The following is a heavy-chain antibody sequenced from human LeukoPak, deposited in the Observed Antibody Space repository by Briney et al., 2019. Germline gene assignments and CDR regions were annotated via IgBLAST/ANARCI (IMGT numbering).Heavy chain of an antibody. D-gene: IGHD1-26*01. Sequence: ASVKVSCKASGYTFTGYYMHWVRQAPGQGREWMGWINPNSGGTNYAQKFQGRVTMTRDTSISTAYMELSRLRSDDTAVYYCARDTDGRTCHFDYWGQGTLVTVSS. CDR2: INPNSGGT. CDR1: GYTFTGYY. V-gene: IGHV1-2*02. CDR3: ARDTDGRTCHFDY. J-gene: IGHJ4*02.